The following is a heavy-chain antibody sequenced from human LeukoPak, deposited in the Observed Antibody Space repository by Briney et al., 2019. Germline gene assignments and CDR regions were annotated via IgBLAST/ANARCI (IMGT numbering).Heavy chain of an antibody. CDR2: IYHSGST. J-gene: IGHJ4*02. V-gene: IGHV4-4*02. CDR3: ARKGNPPYFDY. Sequence: SETLSLTCAVSGGSISSSNWWSWVRQPPGKGLEWIGEIYHSGSTKYNPSLKSRVTISVDKSKHQFSLKLSSVTAADTAVYYCARKGNPPYFDYWGQGTLVTVSS. CDR1: GGSISSSNW.